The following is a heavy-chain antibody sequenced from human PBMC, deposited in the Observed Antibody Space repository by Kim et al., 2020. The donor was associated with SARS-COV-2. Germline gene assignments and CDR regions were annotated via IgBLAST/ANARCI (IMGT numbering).Heavy chain of an antibody. Sequence: SETLSLTCTVSGGSISSGGYYWSWIRQHPGKGLEWIGYIYYSGSTYYNPSLKSRVTISVDTSKNQFSLKLSSVTAADTAVYYCARGYDSSGYYFESSSWFDPWGQGTLVTVSS. V-gene: IGHV4-31*03. CDR3: ARGYDSSGYYFESSSWFDP. CDR1: GGSISSGGYY. J-gene: IGHJ5*02. CDR2: IYYSGST. D-gene: IGHD3-22*01.